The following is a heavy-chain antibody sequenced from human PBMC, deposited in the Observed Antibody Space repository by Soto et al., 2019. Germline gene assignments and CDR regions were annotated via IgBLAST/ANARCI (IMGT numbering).Heavy chain of an antibody. D-gene: IGHD5-18*01. CDR2: IYYSGST. CDR3: ARSLRDTAMFGYGMDV. Sequence: SRRCTVSGGSISSSSYYWRWIRQAAGKGLEWIGSIYYSGSTYYNPSLKSRVTISVDTSKNQFSLMLSSVTAADAPVSYRARSLRDTAMFGYGMDVWGQGTTV. CDR1: GGSISSSSYY. V-gene: IGHV4-39*01. J-gene: IGHJ6*02.